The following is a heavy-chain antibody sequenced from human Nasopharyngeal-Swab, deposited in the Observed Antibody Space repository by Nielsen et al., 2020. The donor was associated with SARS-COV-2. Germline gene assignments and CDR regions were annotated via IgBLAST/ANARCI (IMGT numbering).Heavy chain of an antibody. CDR2: INQDGGVK. J-gene: IGHJ3*02. CDR1: GFIFTNSW. CDR3: ARDPDSQAFDI. V-gene: IGHV3-7*04. Sequence: GESLKISCAASGFIFTNSWMTWVRQTPGKGLEFVANINQDGGVKNYVDSVKGRFTISRDNAKNSLYLQMNSLRVEDTAVYYCARDPDSQAFDIWGQGTMVTVSS.